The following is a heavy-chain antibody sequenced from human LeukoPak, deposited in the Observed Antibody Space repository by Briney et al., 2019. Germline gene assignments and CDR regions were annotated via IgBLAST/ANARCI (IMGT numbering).Heavy chain of an antibody. J-gene: IGHJ4*02. CDR1: GFTFSDVY. V-gene: IGHV3-11*06. D-gene: IGHD6-19*01. Sequence: GGSLRLSCAASGFTFSDVYMSWVREAPGKGLEWVSYISSSGSATKYADSVKGRFTISRDNAKNSLYLQMNSLRVEDTAVYYCARDRGRVAGEYFDYWGQGTLVTVSS. CDR3: ARDRGRVAGEYFDY. CDR2: ISSSGSAT.